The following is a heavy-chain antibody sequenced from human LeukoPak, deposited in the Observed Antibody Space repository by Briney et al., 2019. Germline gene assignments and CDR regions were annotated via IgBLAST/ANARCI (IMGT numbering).Heavy chain of an antibody. CDR1: GYTFTSYY. D-gene: IGHD3-10*01. J-gene: IGHJ4*02. CDR3: ARGYKFASG. CDR2: INPSGGST. V-gene: IGHV1-46*01. Sequence: GASVKVSCKASGYTFTSYYIHWVRQAPGQGLEWMGIINPSGGSTTYAQKFQGRVAMTRDTSTSRVYMEVSSLRSDDTAVYYCARGYKFASGWGQGTLVTVSS.